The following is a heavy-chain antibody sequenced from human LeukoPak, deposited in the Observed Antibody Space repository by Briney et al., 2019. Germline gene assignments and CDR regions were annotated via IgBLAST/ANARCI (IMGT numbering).Heavy chain of an antibody. J-gene: IGHJ6*03. V-gene: IGHV3-21*01. Sequence: GGSLRLSCAASGFTFSRYSMNWVRQAPGKGLEWVSSISSGSNYIYYADSVKGRFTISRDNAKNSLYLQMNSLRAEDTAVYYCARGTSTYYMDVWGKGTTVTVSS. D-gene: IGHD6-6*01. CDR2: ISSGSNYI. CDR3: ARGTSTYYMDV. CDR1: GFTFSRYS.